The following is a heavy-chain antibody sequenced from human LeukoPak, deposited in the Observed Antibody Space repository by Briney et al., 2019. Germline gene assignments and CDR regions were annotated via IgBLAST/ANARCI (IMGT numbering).Heavy chain of an antibody. J-gene: IGHJ6*02. V-gene: IGHV4-34*01. CDR1: GGSFSGYY. D-gene: IGHD1-7*01. Sequence: SETLSLTCAVYGGSFSGYYWSWIRQPPGKGLEWIGEINRSGSTNYNPSLKSRVTISVDTSKNQFSLKLSSVTAADTAVYYCARKTRIGARTTPYYYYGMDVWGQGTTVTVSS. CDR3: ARKTRIGARTTPYYYYGMDV. CDR2: INRSGST.